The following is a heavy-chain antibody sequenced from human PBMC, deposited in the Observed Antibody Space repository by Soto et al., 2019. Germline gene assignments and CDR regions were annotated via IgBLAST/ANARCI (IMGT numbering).Heavy chain of an antibody. J-gene: IGHJ4*02. D-gene: IGHD6-19*01. CDR3: DRGRFYMTVANFDC. V-gene: IGHV6-1*01. CDR1: GDSVSSNSVA. Sequence: QLQLQQSGPGLVKPSQTLSLTCAISGDSVSSNSVAWYWIRQSPSRGIEWLGRTYYRSRLYDDYALSVKSRIRISLDKSKNQFYMQLTSVTPGDTAVYYCDRGRFYMTVANFDCWGKGTLVTVSS. CDR2: TYYRSRLYD.